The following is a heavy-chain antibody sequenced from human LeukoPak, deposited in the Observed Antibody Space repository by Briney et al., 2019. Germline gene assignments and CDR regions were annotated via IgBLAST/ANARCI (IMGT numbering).Heavy chain of an antibody. J-gene: IGHJ4*02. CDR3: AKESGSYHYYFDY. CDR1: GFTFSSYG. V-gene: IGHV3-30*18. D-gene: IGHD1-26*01. Sequence: PGGSLRLSCAASGFTFSSYGMHRVRQAPGKGLEWVAVISHDGSNKYYADSVKGRFTISRDNSKNTLYLQMNSLRAEDTAVYYCAKESGSYHYYFDYWGQGTLVTVSS. CDR2: ISHDGSNK.